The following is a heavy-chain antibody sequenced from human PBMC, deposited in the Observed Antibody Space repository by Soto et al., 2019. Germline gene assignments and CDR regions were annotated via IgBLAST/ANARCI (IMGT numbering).Heavy chain of an antibody. Sequence: TSETLSLTCAVYGGSFSGYYWSWSRQPPGKGLEWIGEINHSGSTNYNPSLKSRVTISVDTSKNQFSLKLSSVTAADTAVYYCARGPIVVVPAAIRTPFDYWGQGTLVTVSS. D-gene: IGHD2-2*02. CDR3: ARGPIVVVPAAIRTPFDY. CDR1: GGSFSGYY. CDR2: INHSGST. V-gene: IGHV4-34*01. J-gene: IGHJ4*02.